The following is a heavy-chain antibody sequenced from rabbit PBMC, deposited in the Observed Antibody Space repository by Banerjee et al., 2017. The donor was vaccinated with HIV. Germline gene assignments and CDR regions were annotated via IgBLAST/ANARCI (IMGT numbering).Heavy chain of an antibody. D-gene: IGHD4-2*01. J-gene: IGHJ6*01. V-gene: IGHV1S40*01. CDR3: ARGDAGAGNYHYGMDL. Sequence: QSLEESGGDLVKPGASLTLTCTASGFTISSSYWICWVRQAPGKGLEWIGCIDTGSGSTYYASWAKGRFTISKTSSTTVTLQMTSLTAADTATYFCARGDAGAGNYHYGMDLWGPGTLVTVS. CDR1: GFTISSSYW. CDR2: IDTGSGST.